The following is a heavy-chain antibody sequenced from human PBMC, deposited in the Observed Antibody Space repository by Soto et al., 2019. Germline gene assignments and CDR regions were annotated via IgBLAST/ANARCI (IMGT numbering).Heavy chain of an antibody. V-gene: IGHV1-18*01. J-gene: IGHJ6*02. CDR3: ARVSIPAAILAWYYYGMDV. CDR1: GYTFTSYG. Sequence: QVQLVQSGAEVKKPGASVKVSCKASGYTFTSYGISWVRQAPGQGLEWMGWISAYNGNTNYAQKLQGRVTMTTDTSTSTAYMELRSLRSDDTAVYYCARVSIPAAILAWYYYGMDVWGQGTTVTVSS. CDR2: ISAYNGNT. D-gene: IGHD2-2*01.